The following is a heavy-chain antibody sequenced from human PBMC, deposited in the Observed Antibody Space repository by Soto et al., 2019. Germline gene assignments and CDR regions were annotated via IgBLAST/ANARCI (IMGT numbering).Heavy chain of an antibody. CDR3: ARDYQQLNYSGMDV. V-gene: IGHV1-69*01. CDR2: IIPIFGTA. D-gene: IGHD2-2*01. Sequence: QVQLVQSGAEVKKPGSSVKVSCKASGGTFSSYAISWVRQAPGQGLEWMGEIIPIFGTANYAQKFHGRVTLTAAESTSTAHLEMRSLGPEDTTAYYCARDYQQLNYSGMDVWGQGTTVTVSS. J-gene: IGHJ6*02. CDR1: GGTFSSYA.